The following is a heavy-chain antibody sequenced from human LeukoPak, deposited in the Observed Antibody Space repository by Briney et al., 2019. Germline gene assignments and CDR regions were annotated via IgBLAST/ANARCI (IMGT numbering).Heavy chain of an antibody. D-gene: IGHD1-20*01. CDR3: ARDNWNDVSGYYYYYMDV. Sequence: PGGSQRLSCAASGFTFSSYAMHWVRQAPGKGLEYVSAISSNGGSTYYANSVKGRFTISRDNSKNTLYLQMGSLRAEDMAVYYCARDNWNDVSGYYYYYMDVWGKGTTVTVSS. J-gene: IGHJ6*03. CDR1: GFTFSSYA. CDR2: ISSNGGST. V-gene: IGHV3-64*01.